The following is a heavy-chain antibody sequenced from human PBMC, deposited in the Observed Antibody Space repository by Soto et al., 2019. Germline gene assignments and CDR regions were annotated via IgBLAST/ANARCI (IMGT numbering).Heavy chain of an antibody. CDR2: IYYSGST. CDR3: ARERYDFWRGYYFDY. D-gene: IGHD3-3*01. Sequence: QVQLQESGPGLVKPSQTLSLTCTVSGGSISSGDYYWSWIRQPPGKGLEWIGYIYYSGSTYYNPSLKRRVTRSVDTSKNQFSLKLSSVTAADTAVYYCARERYDFWRGYYFDYWGQGTLVTVSS. CDR1: GGSISSGDYY. J-gene: IGHJ4*02. V-gene: IGHV4-30-4*01.